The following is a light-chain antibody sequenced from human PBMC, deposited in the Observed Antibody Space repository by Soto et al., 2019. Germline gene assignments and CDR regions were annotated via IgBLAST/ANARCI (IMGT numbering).Light chain of an antibody. Sequence: VMTQSPLSLPVTPGEPASISCRSSQSLLQSHGNNYLDWYVQKPGQSPQLLIYWGSNRASGVPDRFRGSGSGTDFTLKISRGAAEDVGVSYCMQGQQTPLTFGQGTRLEIK. CDR1: QSLLQSHGNNY. J-gene: IGKJ5*01. CDR2: WGS. CDR3: MQGQQTPLT. V-gene: IGKV2-28*01.